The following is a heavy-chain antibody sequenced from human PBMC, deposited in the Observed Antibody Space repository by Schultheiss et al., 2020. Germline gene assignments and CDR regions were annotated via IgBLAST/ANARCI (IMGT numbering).Heavy chain of an antibody. Sequence: GGSLRLSCAASGFTFSSYAMSWVRQAPGKGLEWVSAISGSGGSTYYADSVKGRFTISRDNSKNTLYLQMNSLRAEDTAVYYCARDDYGDLSLDYWGQGTLVTVSS. CDR3: ARDDYGDLSLDY. CDR1: GFTFSSYA. J-gene: IGHJ4*02. CDR2: ISGSGGST. V-gene: IGHV3-23*01. D-gene: IGHD4-17*01.